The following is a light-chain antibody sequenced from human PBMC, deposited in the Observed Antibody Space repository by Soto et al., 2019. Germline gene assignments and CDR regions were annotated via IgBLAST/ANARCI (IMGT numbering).Light chain of an antibody. CDR3: QSYDSSLSGYV. J-gene: IGLJ1*01. Sequence: VLTQLPSVSGAPGQRVTISCTGSSSNIGAGYDVHWYQQLPGTAPKLLIYGNINRPSGVPDRFSGSKSGTSASLAITGLQAEDEADYYCQSYDSSLSGYVFGTGTKVTVL. CDR1: SSNIGAGYD. CDR2: GNI. V-gene: IGLV1-40*01.